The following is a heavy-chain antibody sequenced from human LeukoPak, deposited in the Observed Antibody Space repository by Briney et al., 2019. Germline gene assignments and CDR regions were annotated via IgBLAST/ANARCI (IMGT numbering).Heavy chain of an antibody. CDR1: GYIFSDHA. J-gene: IGHJ3*02. CDR3: AKVPGYGGNSGAFDI. Sequence: GRSLRLSCAASGYIFSDHAMHWVRQAPGKGLEWLAYLSHDGTTAYYANSVKGRFTISRDNSKNTLYLQMESLRAEDTAVYYCAKVPGYGGNSGAFDIWGQGTMVTGSS. CDR2: LSHDGTTA. V-gene: IGHV3-30*04. D-gene: IGHD4-23*01.